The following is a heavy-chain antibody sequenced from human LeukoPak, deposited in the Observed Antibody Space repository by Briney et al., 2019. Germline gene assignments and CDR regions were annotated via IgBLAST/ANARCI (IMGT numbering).Heavy chain of an antibody. J-gene: IGHJ4*02. D-gene: IGHD5-24*01. Sequence: ASVKVSCKASGYTFTDYYMHWVRQAPGQGLEWMGWINPNSSGTNFAQKFQGRVTMTRDTSISTAYMELSRLRSDDTAVYYCARDANHLEMATIYPIYYFDYWGQGTLVTVSS. CDR3: ARDANHLEMATIYPIYYFDY. CDR1: GYTFTDYY. V-gene: IGHV1-2*02. CDR2: INPNSSGT.